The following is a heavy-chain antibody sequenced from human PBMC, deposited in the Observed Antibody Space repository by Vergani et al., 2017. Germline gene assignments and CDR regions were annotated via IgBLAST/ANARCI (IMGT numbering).Heavy chain of an antibody. CDR1: GGSISSGSYY. V-gene: IGHV4-61*02. J-gene: IGHJ4*02. CDR2: IYTSGST. Sequence: QVQLQESGPGLVKPSQTLSLTCTVSGGSISSGSYYWSWIRQPAGKGLEWIGRIYTSGSTNYNPSLKSRVTISVDTSKNQFSLKLSAVTAADTAVYYCARGHAIVVVPFDYWGQGTLVTVSS. CDR3: ARGHAIVVVPFDY. D-gene: IGHD2-2*01.